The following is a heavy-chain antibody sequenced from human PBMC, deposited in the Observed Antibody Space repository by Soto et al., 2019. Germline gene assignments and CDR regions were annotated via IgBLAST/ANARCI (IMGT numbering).Heavy chain of an antibody. Sequence: GGSLRLSCAASGFTVSSNYMSWVRQAPGKGLEWVSVIYSGGSTYYADSVKGRFTISRDNSKNTLYLQMNSLRAEDTAVYYCARDRWSSSTGYTSSWGQGTLVTVSS. D-gene: IGHD6-13*01. V-gene: IGHV3-53*01. CDR2: IYSGGST. J-gene: IGHJ4*02. CDR1: GFTVSSNY. CDR3: ARDRWSSSTGYTSS.